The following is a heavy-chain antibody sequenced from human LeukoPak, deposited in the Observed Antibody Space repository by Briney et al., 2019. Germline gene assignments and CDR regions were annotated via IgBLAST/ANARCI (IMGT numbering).Heavy chain of an antibody. J-gene: IGHJ4*02. D-gene: IGHD3-22*01. CDR1: GFTFSSYG. CDR2: ISYDGSNK. V-gene: IGHV3-30*18. Sequence: GGSLRLSCAASGFTFSSYGMHWVRQAPGKGLEWVAVISYDGSNKYYADSVKGRFTISRDNSVNTLYLQMNSLRAEDTAVYYCAKGVRYYDSSGYYYWGQGTLVTVSS. CDR3: AKGVRYYDSSGYYY.